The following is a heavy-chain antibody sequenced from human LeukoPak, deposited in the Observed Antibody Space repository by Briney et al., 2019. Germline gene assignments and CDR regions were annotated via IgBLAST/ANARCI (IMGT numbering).Heavy chain of an antibody. CDR1: GYTFTTYY. J-gene: IGHJ4*02. V-gene: IGHV1-46*01. CDR2: INPNGGST. Sequence: ASVKVSCKASGYTFTTYYIHWVRQAPGQGLEWMGIINPNGGSTTYAQKFQGRVTMTRDTSTSTVYMELRSLRSEDTAVYYCARGLYSGGDYWGQGTLVTVCS. CDR3: ARGLYSGGDY. D-gene: IGHD1-26*01.